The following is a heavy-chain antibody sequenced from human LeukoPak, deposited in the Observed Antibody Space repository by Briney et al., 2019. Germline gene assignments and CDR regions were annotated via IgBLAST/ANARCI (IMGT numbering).Heavy chain of an antibody. CDR3: ANYRS. CDR1: GFTFSSYG. J-gene: IGHJ4*02. V-gene: IGHV3-33*06. Sequence: AGGSLRPSCAASGFTFSSYGMHWVRQAPGKGLEWVAVIWYDGSNKYYADSVKGRFTISRDNSKSTLYLQMSSLRDEDTAVYYCANYRSWGQGTLVTVSS. D-gene: IGHD1-14*01. CDR2: IWYDGSNK.